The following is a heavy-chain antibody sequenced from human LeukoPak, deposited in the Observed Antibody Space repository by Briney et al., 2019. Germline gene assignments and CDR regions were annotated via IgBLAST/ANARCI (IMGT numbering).Heavy chain of an antibody. J-gene: IGHJ3*02. CDR3: ARFCGSTSCYKADAFDI. CDR2: ISAYNGNT. CDR1: GYTFTSYG. V-gene: IGHV1-18*01. Sequence: ASVKVSCKASGYTFTSYGISWVRQAPGQGLEWMGWISAYNGNTNYAQKLQGRVTMTTDTSTSTAYMELRSLRSDDTAVYYCARFCGSTSCYKADAFDIWGQGTTVTVSS. D-gene: IGHD2-2*02.